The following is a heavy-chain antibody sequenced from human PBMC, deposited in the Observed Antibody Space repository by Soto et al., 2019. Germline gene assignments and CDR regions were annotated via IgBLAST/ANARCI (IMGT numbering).Heavy chain of an antibody. Sequence: EVQLLESGGGLVQPGGSLRLSCAASGFTFSSYAMSWVRQAPGKGLEWVSGISGSGGSKYYADSVKGRFTISRDNSKNTLQLQMNSLRAEDTAVYYCAKDLGLMVRDYWGQGTLVTVSS. J-gene: IGHJ4*02. D-gene: IGHD2-8*01. CDR2: ISGSGGSK. V-gene: IGHV3-23*01. CDR1: GFTFSSYA. CDR3: AKDLGLMVRDY.